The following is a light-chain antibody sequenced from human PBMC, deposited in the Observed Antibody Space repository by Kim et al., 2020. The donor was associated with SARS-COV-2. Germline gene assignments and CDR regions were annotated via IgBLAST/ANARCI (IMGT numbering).Light chain of an antibody. CDR2: TAAAS. J-gene: IGKJ5*01. Sequence: DTQMTQSPSSVSASVGDRVSITCRASQRLSDYLAWYQQKPGQAPKLLIYTAAASRSQSGVPSRFIGSGSGTDFTLTISSLQPEDFGTYYCQQANTFPITFGQGTRLEIK. V-gene: IGKV1-12*01. CDR1: QRLSDY. CDR3: QQANTFPIT.